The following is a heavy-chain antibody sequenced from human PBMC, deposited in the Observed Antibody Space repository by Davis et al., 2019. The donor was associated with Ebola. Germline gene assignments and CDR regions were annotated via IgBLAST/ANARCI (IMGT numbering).Heavy chain of an antibody. Sequence: SETLSLTCAVYGGSFSGYYWSWIRQPPGKGLEWIGEINHSGSTNYNPSLKSRVTISVDTSKNQFSLKLSSVTAADTAVYYCARGWGYYDFWSGYYGGRDYYGMDVWPRDHGHRLL. J-gene: IGHJ6*02. V-gene: IGHV4-34*01. CDR1: GGSFSGYY. CDR3: ARGWGYYDFWSGYYGGRDYYGMDV. CDR2: INHSGST. D-gene: IGHD3-3*01.